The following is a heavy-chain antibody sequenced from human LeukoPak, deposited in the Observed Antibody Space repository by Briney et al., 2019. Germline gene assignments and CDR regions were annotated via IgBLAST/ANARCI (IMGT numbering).Heavy chain of an antibody. V-gene: IGHV3-48*01. CDR3: ARLRYYAMDV. CDR2: ISSGSSTI. CDR1: GFTFSTFD. J-gene: IGHJ6*02. Sequence: GGSLRLSCAASGFTFSTFDMNWVRQAPGKGLEWVSYISSGSSTIYYADSVKGRFTISRDNAKNSLYLQMDSLRAEDTAVYYCARLRYYAMDVWGQGTTVTVSS.